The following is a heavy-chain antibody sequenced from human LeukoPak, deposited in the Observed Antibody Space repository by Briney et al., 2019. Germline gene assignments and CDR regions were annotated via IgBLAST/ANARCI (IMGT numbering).Heavy chain of an antibody. D-gene: IGHD6-19*01. CDR3: AKKRRTAVAGKFDY. CDR1: GFTFSSYG. J-gene: IGHJ4*02. Sequence: GGTLRLSCAVFGFTFSSYGMSWVRQAPGKGLEWVSAISGSGGSTYYADSVKGRFTISRDNSKNTLYLQMNSLRAEDTAVYYCAKKRRTAVAGKFDYWGQGTLVTVSS. V-gene: IGHV3-23*01. CDR2: ISGSGGST.